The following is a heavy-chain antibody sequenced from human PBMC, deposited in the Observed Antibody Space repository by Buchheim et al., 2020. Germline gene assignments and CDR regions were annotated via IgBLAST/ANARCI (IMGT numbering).Heavy chain of an antibody. CDR3: ARAIIAASFDY. CDR2: FGSIGSTI. V-gene: IGHV3-48*03. CDR1: GFTFSAYE. D-gene: IGHD6-25*01. J-gene: IGHJ4*02. Sequence: EVQLVESGGGLVQPGGSLRLSCAASGFTFSAYEMNWVRQAPGKGLEWVSYFGSIGSTIYYADSVKGRFTISRDKDTNSLYLPMNSLRAEDTAVYYCARAIIAASFDYWGQGTL.